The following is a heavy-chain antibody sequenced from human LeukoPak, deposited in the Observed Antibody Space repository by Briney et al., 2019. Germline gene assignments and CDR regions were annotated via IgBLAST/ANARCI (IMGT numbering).Heavy chain of an antibody. Sequence: SETLSLTCAVYGGSFSGYCWSWIRQPPGKELEWIGEINHSGSTNYNPSLKSRVTISVDTSKNQFSLKLSSVTAADTAVYYCARRGPFYFDYWGQGTLVTVSS. CDR1: GGSFSGYC. CDR3: ARRGPFYFDY. V-gene: IGHV4-34*09. J-gene: IGHJ4*02. CDR2: INHSGST.